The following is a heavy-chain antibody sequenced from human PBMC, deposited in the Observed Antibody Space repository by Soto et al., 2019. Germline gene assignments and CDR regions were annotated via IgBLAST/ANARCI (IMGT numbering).Heavy chain of an antibody. J-gene: IGHJ4*02. D-gene: IGHD3-16*01. CDR2: VYYSGST. Sequence: QVQLQESGPGLVKPSETLSLTCTVSGGSVNSGSYYWSWIRQPPGKGLEWIGYVYYSGSTKYNPSLRSRVTISVDTSNNQFSLRLSSVTAADTAXYYXXRDYWGNGRRFDYWGQGTLVTVSS. CDR1: GGSVNSGSYY. CDR3: XRDYWGNGRRFDY. V-gene: IGHV4-61*01.